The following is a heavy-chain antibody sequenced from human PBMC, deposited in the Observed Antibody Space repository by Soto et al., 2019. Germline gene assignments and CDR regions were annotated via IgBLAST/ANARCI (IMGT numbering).Heavy chain of an antibody. CDR2: MQPSSGRT. J-gene: IGHJ4*02. CDR3: ARGVIAGVDY. V-gene: IGHV1-8*01. CDR1: GYSFTSLD. D-gene: IGHD3-16*01. Sequence: QVQLVQSGAEVREPGASVKVSCKASGYSFTSLDINWVRQTTGQGLEWMGWMQPSSGRTGYAQKFKGRVTMTRDTSINTAYMELSSLTSDDTAFYYCARGVIAGVDYWGQGTPVTVSS.